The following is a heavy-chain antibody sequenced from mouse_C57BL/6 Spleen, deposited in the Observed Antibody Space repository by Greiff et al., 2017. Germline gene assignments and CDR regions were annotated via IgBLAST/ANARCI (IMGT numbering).Heavy chain of an antibody. J-gene: IGHJ2*01. D-gene: IGHD1-1*01. CDR1: GYTFTSYW. Sequence: QVQLQQPGAELVKPGASVKLSCKASGYTFTSYWMQWVKQRPGQGLEWIGEIDPSDSYTNYNQKFKGKATLTVDTSSSTAYMQLSSLTSEDSAVYYCARWGTTGSRDFDYWGQGTTLTVSS. V-gene: IGHV1-50*01. CDR3: ARWGTTGSRDFDY. CDR2: IDPSDSYT.